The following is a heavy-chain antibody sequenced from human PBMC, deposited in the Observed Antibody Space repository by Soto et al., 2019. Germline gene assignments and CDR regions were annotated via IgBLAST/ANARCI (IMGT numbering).Heavy chain of an antibody. J-gene: IGHJ4*02. CDR3: ARVSGGDRVATYY. CDR1: GGTFSSYT. CDR2: IIPILGIA. V-gene: IGHV1-69*02. Sequence: QVQLVQSGAEVKKPGSSVKVSCTASGGTFSSYTISWVRQAPGQGLEWMGRIIPILGIAHYAQKFQGRVTITADKSTSTAYRELGSLRAEDTAGYYCARVSGGDRVATYYWGQGTLVTVAA. D-gene: IGHD5-12*01.